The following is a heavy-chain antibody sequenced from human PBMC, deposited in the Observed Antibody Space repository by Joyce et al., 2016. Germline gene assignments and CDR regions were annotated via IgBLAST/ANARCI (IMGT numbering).Heavy chain of an antibody. D-gene: IGHD3-10*01. CDR1: GGTFSSYA. CDR3: ARVAHGSGSPSLGHFDY. V-gene: IGHV1-69*01. J-gene: IGHJ4*02. CDR2: ISPVFGTP. Sequence: QAQLVQSGAEVKKPGSSVKVSCKASGGTFSSYAINWVRPATGQGLEWMGGISPVFGTPNYAEKCQGRVTITADESTSTVYMELSSLRSDDTAFYYCARVAHGSGSPSLGHFDYWGQGTLVTVSS.